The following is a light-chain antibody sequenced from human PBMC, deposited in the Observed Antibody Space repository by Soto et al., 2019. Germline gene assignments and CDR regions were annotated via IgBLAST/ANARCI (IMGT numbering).Light chain of an antibody. J-gene: IGKJ3*01. CDR1: QSVSSSY. Sequence: EIVLTQSPGTLSLSPGERATLSCRASQSVSSSYLAWYQQKPGQAPRLLIYVASSRATGIPDRFSGSGSGTDVTLTISRLEPADFSVYYCQQYGSSPFTFGPGTKVYIK. CDR2: VAS. CDR3: QQYGSSPFT. V-gene: IGKV3-20*01.